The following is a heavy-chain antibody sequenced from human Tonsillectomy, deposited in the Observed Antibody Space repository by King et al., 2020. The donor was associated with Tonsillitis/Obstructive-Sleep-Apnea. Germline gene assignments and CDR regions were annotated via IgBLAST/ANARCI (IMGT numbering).Heavy chain of an antibody. CDR3: ARDSKGTFDY. J-gene: IGHJ4*02. CDR2: ISYDGSNK. V-gene: IGHV3-30*04. Sequence: VQLVESGGGVVQPGRSLRLSCAASGFTFSSYAMHWVRLAPGKGLEWVAVISYDGSNKYYADSVKGRFTISRDNSKNTLYLQMNSLRAEDTAVYYCARDSKGTFDYWGQGTLVTVSS. CDR1: GFTFSSYA. D-gene: IGHD3/OR15-3a*01.